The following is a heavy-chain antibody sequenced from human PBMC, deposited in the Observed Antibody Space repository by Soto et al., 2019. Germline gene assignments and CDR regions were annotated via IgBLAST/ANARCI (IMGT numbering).Heavy chain of an antibody. CDR3: AKGVPVAAGGGLDY. CDR2: ISWNSASL. V-gene: IGHV3-9*01. J-gene: IGHJ4*02. CDR1: GFTFDDYA. D-gene: IGHD6-13*01. Sequence: EVQLVESGGGLVQPGRSLRLSCVASGFTFDDYAMHWVRQAPGKGLEWISNISWNSASLNYAESVKGRFTISRDNAKNYLYLQMNSLRAEDTALYYCAKGVPVAAGGGLDYWGQGTLVTVSS.